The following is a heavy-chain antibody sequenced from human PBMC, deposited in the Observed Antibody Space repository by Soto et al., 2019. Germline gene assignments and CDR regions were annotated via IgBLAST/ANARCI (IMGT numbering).Heavy chain of an antibody. CDR2: ISGRSTNT. CDR3: ARTAWELGVRFDY. D-gene: IGHD1-26*01. Sequence: PGGSLRLSCAASGFDFSDFYMTWIRRPPGRGLEYVAYISGRSTNTYYADSVQGRFTISRDNAKNSLYLQMDGLRVDDTGVYYCARTAWELGVRFDYWGQGALVTVSS. J-gene: IGHJ4*02. CDR1: GFDFSDFY. V-gene: IGHV3-11*01.